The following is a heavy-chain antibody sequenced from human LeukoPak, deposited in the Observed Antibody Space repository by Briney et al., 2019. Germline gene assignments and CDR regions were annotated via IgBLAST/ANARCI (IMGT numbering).Heavy chain of an antibody. CDR1: GFTFSSYW. J-gene: IGHJ5*02. D-gene: IGHD2-2*01. CDR2: INSDGNST. CDR3: AREGGYCSFTRCYHNWIDP. V-gene: IGHV3-74*01. Sequence: PRGSLRLSCAASGFTFSSYWMHWVRQAPGKGLVWVSRINSDGNSTSYADSVKGRFTISRDNAKNTLYLQMNSLRVEDTAVYYCAREGGYCSFTRCYHNWIDPWGQGTLVTVSS.